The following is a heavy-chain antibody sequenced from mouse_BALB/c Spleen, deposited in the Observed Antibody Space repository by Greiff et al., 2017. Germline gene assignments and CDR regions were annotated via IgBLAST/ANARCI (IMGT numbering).Heavy chain of an antibody. Sequence: EVQVVESGGGLVQPGGSRKLSCAASGFTFSSFGMHWVRQAPEKGLEWVAYISSGSSTIYYADTVKGRFTISRDNPKNTLFLQMTSLRSEDTAMYYCARRIYYGNSPYAMDYWGQGTSVTVSS. D-gene: IGHD2-1*01. V-gene: IGHV5-17*02. J-gene: IGHJ4*01. CDR3: ARRIYYGNSPYAMDY. CDR1: GFTFSSFG. CDR2: ISSGSSTI.